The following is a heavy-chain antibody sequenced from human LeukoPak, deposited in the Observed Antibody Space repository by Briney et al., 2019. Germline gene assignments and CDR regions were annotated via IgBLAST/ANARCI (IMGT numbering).Heavy chain of an antibody. CDR1: GGSISGYY. D-gene: IGHD3-16*01. V-gene: IGHV4-59*01. J-gene: IGHJ6*02. Sequence: SETLSLTCTVSGGSISGYYWTWIRQPPGKGLEWIGQIHYSGRADHTPSLKSRISLSADTSKNQISLKLSSVTAADTAVYYCARFGVNYDMDVWGQGTTVTVYS. CDR3: ARFGVNYDMDV. CDR2: IHYSGRA.